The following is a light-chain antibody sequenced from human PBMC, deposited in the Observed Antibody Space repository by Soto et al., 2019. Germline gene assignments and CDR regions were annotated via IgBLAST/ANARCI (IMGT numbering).Light chain of an antibody. Sequence: QLVLTQSPSASASLGASVKLTCTLSRGHSNYAIAWHQQQPEKGPRYLMKLNSDGSHSKGDAIPDRFSGSSSGAERYLTIPSLQSEDEADYYCQTWGTGFWVFGGGTKLTVL. V-gene: IGLV4-69*01. CDR1: RGHSNYA. CDR2: LNSDGSH. CDR3: QTWGTGFWV. J-gene: IGLJ3*02.